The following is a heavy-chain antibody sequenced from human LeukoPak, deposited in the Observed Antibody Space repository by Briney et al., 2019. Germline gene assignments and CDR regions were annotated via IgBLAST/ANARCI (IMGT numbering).Heavy chain of an antibody. CDR1: GGSFSGYY. CDR2: LNHSGST. CDR3: ARGGDYYDSSGYYHFDY. V-gene: IGHV4-34*01. Sequence: SETLSLTCAVYGGSFSGYYWSWIRPPPGKGRWWIGELNHSGSTKYNPSLKSRVTISVDTSKNQFSLKLSSVTAADTAVYYCARGGDYYDSSGYYHFDYWGQGTLVTVSS. D-gene: IGHD3-22*01. J-gene: IGHJ4*02.